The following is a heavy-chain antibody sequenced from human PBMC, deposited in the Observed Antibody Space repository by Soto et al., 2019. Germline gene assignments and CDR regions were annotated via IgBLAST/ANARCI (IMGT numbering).Heavy chain of an antibody. CDR2: ISSGSVYI. D-gene: IGHD1-1*01. CDR1: GFTFNSYS. CDR3: ARYDAFKAFDL. V-gene: IGHV3-21*06. Sequence: PGGSLRLSCAASGFTFNSYSVNWVRQAPGKGLEWVASISSGSVYIDFADSVRGRFTISRDDVTNSVSLQMDSLRVEDTGIYYCARYDAFKAFDLWGQGTMVTVS. J-gene: IGHJ3*01.